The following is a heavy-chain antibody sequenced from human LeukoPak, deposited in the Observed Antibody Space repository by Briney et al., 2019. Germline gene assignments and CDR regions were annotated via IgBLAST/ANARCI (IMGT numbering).Heavy chain of an antibody. D-gene: IGHD3-10*01. V-gene: IGHV1-8*01. CDR1: GYTFTSYD. Sequence: ASVKVSCKASGYTFTSYDINWVRQATGQGLEWMGWMNPNSGNTGYAQKFQGRVTMTRNTSISTAYMELSSLRSEDTAVYYCARENGESPYYYYMDVWGKGTTVTISS. J-gene: IGHJ6*03. CDR3: ARENGESPYYYYMDV. CDR2: MNPNSGNT.